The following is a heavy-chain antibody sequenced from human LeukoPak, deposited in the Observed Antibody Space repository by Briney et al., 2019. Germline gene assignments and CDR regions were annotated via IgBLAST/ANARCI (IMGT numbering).Heavy chain of an antibody. CDR1: GGSISSGGYY. CDR3: AILQRLWFGSHGTAREEFDY. D-gene: IGHD3-10*01. Sequence: SETLSLTCTVSGGSISSGGYYWSWIRQPPGRGLEWIGYISHSESAYYSPSLESRITISVDRSKNQFSLKLSSVTAADTAVYYCAILQRLWFGSHGTAREEFDYWGQGTLVTISS. CDR2: ISHSESA. J-gene: IGHJ4*02. V-gene: IGHV4-30-2*01.